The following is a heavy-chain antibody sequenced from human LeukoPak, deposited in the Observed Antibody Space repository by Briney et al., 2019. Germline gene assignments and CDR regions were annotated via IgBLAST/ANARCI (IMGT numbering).Heavy chain of an antibody. CDR3: ARGRQQLARGHYYYYYMDV. J-gene: IGHJ6*03. CDR2: INHSGST. D-gene: IGHD6-13*01. V-gene: IGHV4-34*01. CDR1: GGSFSGYY. Sequence: SETLSLTCAVYGGSFSGYYWSWIRQPPGKGLEWIGEINHSGSTNYNPSLKSRVTISVDTSKNQFSLKLSSVTAADTAVYYCARGRQQLARGHYYYYYMDVWGKGTTVTVSS.